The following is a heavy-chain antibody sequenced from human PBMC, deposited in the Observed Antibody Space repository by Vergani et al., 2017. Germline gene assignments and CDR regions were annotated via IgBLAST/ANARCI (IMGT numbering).Heavy chain of an antibody. CDR2: ISYDGSNK. CDR3: ARTSGSLAPINY. J-gene: IGHJ4*02. V-gene: IGHV3-30*03. Sequence: QVQLVESGGGVVQPGRSLRLSCAASGFTFSSYGMHWVRQGPGKGLEWVAVISYDGSNKYYADSVKGRFTISRDNSKNTLYLQMNSLRAEDTAVYYCARTSGSLAPINYWGQGTLVTVSS. D-gene: IGHD1-26*01. CDR1: GFTFSSYG.